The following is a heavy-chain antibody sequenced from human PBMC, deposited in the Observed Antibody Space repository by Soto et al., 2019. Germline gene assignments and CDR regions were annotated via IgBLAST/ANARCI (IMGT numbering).Heavy chain of an antibody. D-gene: IGHD3-10*01. J-gene: IGHJ6*03. CDR2: IIPILGIA. CDR3: ARDGVGREKYYYYMDV. Sequence: QVQLVQSGAEVKKPGSSVKVSCKASGGTFSSYTISWVRQAPGQGLEWMGRIIPILGIAHYAQKFQGRVTITADKSTSTAYMELSSLRSEDTAVYYCARDGVGREKYYYYMDVWGKGTTVTVSS. CDR1: GGTFSSYT. V-gene: IGHV1-69*08.